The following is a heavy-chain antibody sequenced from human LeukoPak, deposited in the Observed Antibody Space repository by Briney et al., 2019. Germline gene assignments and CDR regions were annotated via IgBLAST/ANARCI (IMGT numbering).Heavy chain of an antibody. CDR1: GYTFTGYY. CDR2: INPDSGGT. CDR3: ARTRKIAAADLKENWFDP. D-gene: IGHD6-13*01. Sequence: ASVKVSCKASGYTFTGYYMHWVRQAPGQGLEWMGWINPDSGGTNYAQKFQGRVTMTRDTSISTAYMELSRLRSDDTAVYYCARTRKIAAADLKENWFDPWGQGTLVTVSS. J-gene: IGHJ5*02. V-gene: IGHV1-2*02.